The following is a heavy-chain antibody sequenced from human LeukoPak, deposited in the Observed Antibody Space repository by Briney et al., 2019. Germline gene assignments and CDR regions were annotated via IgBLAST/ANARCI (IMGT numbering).Heavy chain of an antibody. J-gene: IGHJ3*02. CDR2: INPNSGGT. Sequence: ASVKVSCKASGYTFTSYYMHWVRQAPGQGLEWMGWINPNSGGTNYAQKFQGRVTMTRDTSISTAYMELSRLRSDDTAVYYCARPYCGGDSPNLVDAFDIWGQGTMVTVSS. V-gene: IGHV1-2*02. CDR1: GYTFTSYY. CDR3: ARPYCGGDSPNLVDAFDI. D-gene: IGHD2-21*02.